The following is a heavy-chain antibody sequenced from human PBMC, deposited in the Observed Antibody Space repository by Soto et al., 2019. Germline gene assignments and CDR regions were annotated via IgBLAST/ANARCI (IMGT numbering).Heavy chain of an antibody. CDR3: TRDKKRDYYFDF. J-gene: IGHJ4*02. Sequence: GGSLRLSCAASGFTFSNYWMHWVRQVPGKGLVWVSRINSDGSATTYADSVKGRFTISRDNAKNTLYLRMNSLRAEDTAVYFCTRDKKRDYYFDFWGLGALVTVSS. D-gene: IGHD6-25*01. CDR1: GFTFSNYW. V-gene: IGHV3-74*01. CDR2: INSDGSAT.